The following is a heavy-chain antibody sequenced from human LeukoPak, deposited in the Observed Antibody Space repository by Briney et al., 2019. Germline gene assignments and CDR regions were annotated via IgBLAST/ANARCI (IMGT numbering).Heavy chain of an antibody. CDR3: ARDGPGTTHAFDI. V-gene: IGHV4-61*01. J-gene: IGHJ3*02. D-gene: IGHD1-1*01. CDR1: GGSISSSSYY. CDR2: IYYSGST. Sequence: SETLSLTCTVSGGSISSSSYYWSWIRQPPGKGLEWIGYIYYSGSTNYNPSLKSRVTISVDTSKNQFSLKLSSVTAADTAVYYCARDGPGTTHAFDIWGQGTMVTVSS.